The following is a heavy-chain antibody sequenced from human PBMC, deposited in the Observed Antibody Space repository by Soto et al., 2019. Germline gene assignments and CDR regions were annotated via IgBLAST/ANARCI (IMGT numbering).Heavy chain of an antibody. D-gene: IGHD1-26*01. CDR3: ARRIVGSTSDAFDI. Sequence: GESLKISCKGSGYSFTSYWISWVRQMPGKGLEWMGRIDPSDSYTNYSPSFQGHDTISADKSISTAYLQWSSLKASDTAMYYCARRIVGSTSDAFDIWGQGTMVTVSS. V-gene: IGHV5-10-1*01. CDR1: GYSFTSYW. J-gene: IGHJ3*02. CDR2: IDPSDSYT.